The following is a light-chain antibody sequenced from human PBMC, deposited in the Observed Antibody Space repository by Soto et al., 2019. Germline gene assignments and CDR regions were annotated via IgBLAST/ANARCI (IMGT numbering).Light chain of an antibody. J-gene: IGKJ5*01. CDR3: QQSYTTPVT. V-gene: IGKV1-39*01. CDR2: SAS. Sequence: DIQMTQSPSSLSASVTDKVTITCRASQSISTYLNWYQQKPGQAPQLLIYSASNLQSGVPSRFSGSGSGTEFTLTISSLQPEDVAAYYCQQSYTTPVTFGQGTRLEIK. CDR1: QSISTY.